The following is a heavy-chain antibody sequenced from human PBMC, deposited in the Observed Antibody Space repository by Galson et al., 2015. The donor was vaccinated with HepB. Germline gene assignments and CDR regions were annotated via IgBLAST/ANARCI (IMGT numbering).Heavy chain of an antibody. Sequence: QSGAEVKKPGASVKVSCKASGYTFSRYSITWVRQAPGQGLEWVGWISAYNSDRDYAQKFQGRVTMTTDTSTNTAYMEQRSLRSDDTAVYYCARGALVVVVNATQNNWCDPWGQGTLVTVSS. J-gene: IGHJ5*02. CDR3: ARGALVVVVNATQNNWCDP. CDR1: GYTFSRYS. V-gene: IGHV1-18*01. D-gene: IGHD2-15*01. CDR2: ISAYNSDR.